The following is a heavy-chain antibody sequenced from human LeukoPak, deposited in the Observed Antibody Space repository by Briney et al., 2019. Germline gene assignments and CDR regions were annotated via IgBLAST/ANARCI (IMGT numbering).Heavy chain of an antibody. CDR1: GFTFSSYS. CDR3: ARALDSSGYFFWDY. Sequence: GGSLRLSCAASGFTFSSYSMNWVRQAPGKGLEWVSSISSSSSYIYYADSVKGRFTISRDNAKNSLYLQMNSLRAEDTAVCYCARALDSSGYFFWDYWGQGTLVTVSS. V-gene: IGHV3-21*01. J-gene: IGHJ4*02. CDR2: ISSSSSYI. D-gene: IGHD3-22*01.